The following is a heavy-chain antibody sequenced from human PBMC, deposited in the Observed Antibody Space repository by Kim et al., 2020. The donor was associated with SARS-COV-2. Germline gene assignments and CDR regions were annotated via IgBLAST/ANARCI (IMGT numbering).Heavy chain of an antibody. V-gene: IGHV3-49*04. J-gene: IGHJ6*03. CDR3: ARSRRAYEYIDV. D-gene: IGHD3-16*01. CDR1: GFTFSDYY. CDR2: IRTNTYGGTR. Sequence: GGSLRLSCTASGFTFSDYYMTWVRLAHGKGLEWVGLIRTNTYGGTREYAPLVKDRFTVSRDDSNRVAYLQLNSLRSEDTAVYYCARSRRAYEYIDVWGKG.